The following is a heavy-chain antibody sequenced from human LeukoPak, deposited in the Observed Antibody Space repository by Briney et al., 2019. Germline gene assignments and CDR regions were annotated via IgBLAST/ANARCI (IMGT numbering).Heavy chain of an antibody. J-gene: IGHJ3*02. D-gene: IGHD6-13*01. V-gene: IGHV1-69*13. CDR3: ARRIAAAGKYAFDI. CDR2: IIPIFGTA. CDR1: GGTFSSYA. Sequence: SVKVSCKASGGTFSSYAISWVRQAPGQGLEWMGGIIPIFGTANYAQKFQGRVTITADESTSTAYMELSSLRSEDTAVYYCARRIAAAGKYAFDIWGQGTMVTVSS.